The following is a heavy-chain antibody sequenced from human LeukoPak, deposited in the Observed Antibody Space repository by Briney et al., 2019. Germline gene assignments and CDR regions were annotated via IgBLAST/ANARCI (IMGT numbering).Heavy chain of an antibody. V-gene: IGHV4-34*01. D-gene: IGHD6-13*01. J-gene: IGHJ2*01. CDR2: INHSGST. Sequence: SSETLSLTCAVYGGSFSGYYWSWIRQPPGKGLEWIGEINHSGSTNYNPSLKSRVTISVDTSKNQFSLKLSSVTAADTAVYYCARTHGYSSSWYAPGYSDLWGRGTLVTVSS. CDR1: GGSFSGYY. CDR3: ARTHGYSSSWYAPGYSDL.